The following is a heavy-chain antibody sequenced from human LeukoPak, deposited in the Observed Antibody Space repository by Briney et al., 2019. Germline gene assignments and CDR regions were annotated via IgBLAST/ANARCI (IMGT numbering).Heavy chain of an antibody. CDR1: GFTFSSFG. J-gene: IGHJ3*02. Sequence: PGRSLRLSCAASGFTFSSFGMHWVRQAPGKGLEWVAVISYDGSNKYSADSVKGRFTISRDNSRNTLYLQMNSLRAEDAAVYYCAKDTPYPRAYDSSGPDAFDIWGQGTMVTVSS. V-gene: IGHV3-30*18. D-gene: IGHD3-22*01. CDR3: AKDTPYPRAYDSSGPDAFDI. CDR2: ISYDGSNK.